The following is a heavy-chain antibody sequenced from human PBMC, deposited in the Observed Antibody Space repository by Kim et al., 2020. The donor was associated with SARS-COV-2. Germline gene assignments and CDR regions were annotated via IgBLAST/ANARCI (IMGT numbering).Heavy chain of an antibody. CDR1: GGSISTNNYY. V-gene: IGHV4-39*02. CDR2: IYHSGST. CDR3: ASRSVAAKAFDI. J-gene: IGHJ3*02. D-gene: IGHD6-6*01. Sequence: SETLSITCTVSGGSISTNNYYWGWIRQPPGKGLEWIGNIYHSGSTYYSPSLKSRLTISVDTSKNHFSLKLNSVTAADMAVYYCASRSVAAKAFDIWGQGTMVTVSS.